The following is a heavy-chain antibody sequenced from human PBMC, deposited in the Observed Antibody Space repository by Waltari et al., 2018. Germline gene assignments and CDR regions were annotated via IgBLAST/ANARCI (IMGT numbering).Heavy chain of an antibody. D-gene: IGHD3-16*02. CDR3: VREYDHVWGTYRYAFDI. CDR1: GGFIGSYY. CDR2: MQNNEQN. V-gene: IGHV4-4*08. J-gene: IGHJ3*02. Sequence: QVQLQESGPGLVKTSDTLSLTCSVSGGFIGSYYWNWIRQSPGKGLEWIGHMQNNEQNTYNPPLRTRVTMSLDTSKNQFSLNLRSVTAADTAVYFCVREYDHVWGTYRYAFDIWGQGTMVLVSS.